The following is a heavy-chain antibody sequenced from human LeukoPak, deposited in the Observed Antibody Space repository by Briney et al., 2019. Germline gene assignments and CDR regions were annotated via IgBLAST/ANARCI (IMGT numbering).Heavy chain of an antibody. CDR1: GFTFSSYW. Sequence: PGGSLRLSCAASGFTFSSYWMHWVRQAPGKGLEWVSAISGSGGSTYYADSVKGRFTISRDNSKNTLYLQMNSLRAEDTAVYYCAKDLNSNLIFDYWGQGTLVTVSS. CDR2: ISGSGGST. V-gene: IGHV3-23*01. D-gene: IGHD4-11*01. J-gene: IGHJ4*02. CDR3: AKDLNSNLIFDY.